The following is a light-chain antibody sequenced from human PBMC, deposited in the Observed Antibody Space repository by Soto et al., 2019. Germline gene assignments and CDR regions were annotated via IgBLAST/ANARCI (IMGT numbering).Light chain of an antibody. CDR3: SSYAGSSTLDV. CDR2: EVS. Sequence: QSVLAQPPSASGSPGQSVTISCTGTSSDVGGYNYVSWYQQHPGKAPKLMIYEVSKRPSGVPDRFSGSKSGNTASLTVSGLQAEDEADYYCSSYAGSSTLDVFGTGTKVTVL. CDR1: SSDVGGYNY. J-gene: IGLJ1*01. V-gene: IGLV2-8*01.